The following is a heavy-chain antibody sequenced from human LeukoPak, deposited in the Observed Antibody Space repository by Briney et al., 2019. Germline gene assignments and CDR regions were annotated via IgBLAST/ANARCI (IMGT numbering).Heavy chain of an antibody. Sequence: PSETLSLTCAVYGGSFSGYYWSWIRQPPGKGLEWIGEINHSGSTNYNPSLKSRVTISVDTSKNQFSLKLSSVTAADTAVYYCARLGSSWYYDYWGQGTLVTVSS. V-gene: IGHV4-34*01. J-gene: IGHJ4*02. CDR3: ARLGSSWYYDY. CDR1: GGSFSGYY. D-gene: IGHD6-13*01. CDR2: INHSGST.